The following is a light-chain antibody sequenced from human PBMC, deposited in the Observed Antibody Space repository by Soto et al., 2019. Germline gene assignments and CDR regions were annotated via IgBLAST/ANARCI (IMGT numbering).Light chain of an antibody. Sequence: QSVLTQPPSVSEAPGQRATISCSGSNVGNKPVNWYQQLPGKAPKLLLYYDDMLSSGVSDRFSGSKSGTSASLAISGLQNDDEGDYYCAIWDDSVDGWVFGGGTKRTVL. CDR1: NVGNKP. J-gene: IGLJ3*02. V-gene: IGLV1-36*01. CDR3: AIWDDSVDGWV. CDR2: YDD.